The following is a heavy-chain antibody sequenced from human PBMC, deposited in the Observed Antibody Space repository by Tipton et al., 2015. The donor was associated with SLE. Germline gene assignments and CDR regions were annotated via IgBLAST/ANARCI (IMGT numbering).Heavy chain of an antibody. J-gene: IGHJ4*02. CDR1: GGSFSGYH. D-gene: IGHD1-7*01. V-gene: IGHV4-34*01. CDR3: ARHELELPSYFDY. Sequence: TLSLTCTIYGGSFSGYHWNWIRQPPGKGPEWIGEINYSGSPNYNPSLKSRVTISIDTSKNQLSLKPSSVTAADTAVYYCARHELELPSYFDYWGQGTLVTVSS. CDR2: INYSGSP.